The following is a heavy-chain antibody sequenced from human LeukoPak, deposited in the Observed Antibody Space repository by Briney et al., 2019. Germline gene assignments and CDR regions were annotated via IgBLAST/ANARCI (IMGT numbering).Heavy chain of an antibody. D-gene: IGHD3-22*01. V-gene: IGHV3-30*02. Sequence: PGGSLRLSCAASGFTFSSYGMHWIRQAPGKGLEWVAFIRFDGSNKYYADSVEGRFTISRDNSKNTLYLQMNSLRAEDTAVFYCTKDRGQYYDGSGYSDYWGQGTLVSVSS. CDR2: IRFDGSNK. CDR3: TKDRGQYYDGSGYSDY. J-gene: IGHJ4*02. CDR1: GFTFSSYG.